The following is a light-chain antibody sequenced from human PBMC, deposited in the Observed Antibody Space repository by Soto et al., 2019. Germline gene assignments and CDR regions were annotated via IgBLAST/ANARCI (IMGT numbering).Light chain of an antibody. CDR3: QQCNDLLT. V-gene: IGKV1-33*01. CDR2: DAS. CDR1: QDIRNY. Sequence: DIQMTQSPSSLSASVGDRVTITCQASQDIRNYLNWYQQKPGKAPKLLIYDASNLETGVPSRCSGSGSGRNFTFTISSLQPEDIATYYCQQCNDLLTFGGGTRIEIK. J-gene: IGKJ4*01.